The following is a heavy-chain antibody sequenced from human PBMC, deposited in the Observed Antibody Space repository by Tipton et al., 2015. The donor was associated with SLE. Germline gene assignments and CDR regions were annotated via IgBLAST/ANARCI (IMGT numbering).Heavy chain of an antibody. Sequence: VQLVQSGAEVKKPGKSLKISCTVSGYTFANFWISWVRQTPEKGLEWMGFIYPTDSDTKYSPSFEGQVTISADKSTNTAYLQWHSLKTSDTAMCFCARDQASLGLDFWGQGTLVTVSS. CDR1: GYTFANFW. CDR3: ARDQASLGLDF. J-gene: IGHJ4*02. V-gene: IGHV5-51*01. CDR2: IYPTDSDT.